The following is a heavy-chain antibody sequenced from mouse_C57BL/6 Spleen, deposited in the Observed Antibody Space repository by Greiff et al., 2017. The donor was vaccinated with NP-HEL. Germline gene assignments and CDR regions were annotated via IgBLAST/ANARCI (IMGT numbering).Heavy chain of an antibody. Sequence: DVKLVESGGGLVQPGGSLSLSCAASGFTFTDYYMSWVRQPPGKALEWLGFIRNKANGYTTEYSASVKGRFTISRDNSQSILYLQMNALRAEDSATYYCAKANWDLYFDYWGQGTTLTVSS. V-gene: IGHV7-3*03. J-gene: IGHJ2*01. CDR2: IRNKANGYTT. D-gene: IGHD4-1*01. CDR3: AKANWDLYFDY. CDR1: GFTFTDYY.